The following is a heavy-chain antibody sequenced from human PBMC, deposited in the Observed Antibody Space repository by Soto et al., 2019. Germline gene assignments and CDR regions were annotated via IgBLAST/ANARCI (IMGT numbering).Heavy chain of an antibody. V-gene: IGHV3-33*01. J-gene: IGHJ4*02. CDR2: IWYDGSNK. Sequence: QVQLVESGGGVVQPGRSLRLSCAASGFTFSSYGMHWVRQAPGKGLEWVAVIWYDGSNKYYADSVKGRFTISRDNSKNTLYLQMNSLRAEDTAVYYCARAWTLVHSDYWCQGTLLTVSS. CDR3: ARAWTLVHSDY. D-gene: IGHD6-6*01. CDR1: GFTFSSYG.